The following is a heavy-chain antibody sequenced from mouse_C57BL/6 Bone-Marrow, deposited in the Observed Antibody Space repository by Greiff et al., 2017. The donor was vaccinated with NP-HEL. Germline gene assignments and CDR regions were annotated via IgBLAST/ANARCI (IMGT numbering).Heavy chain of an antibody. CDR1: GYKFTDYY. J-gene: IGHJ2*01. CDR2: INPNNGGT. Sequence: EVQLQQSGPELVKPGASVKISCKASGYKFTDYYMNWVKQSHGKSLEWIGDINPNNGGTSYNQKFKGKATLTVDKSSSTAYMELRSLTSEDSAVYYCARGTGYGSSLDYWGQGTTLTVSS. V-gene: IGHV1-26*01. D-gene: IGHD1-1*01. CDR3: ARGTGYGSSLDY.